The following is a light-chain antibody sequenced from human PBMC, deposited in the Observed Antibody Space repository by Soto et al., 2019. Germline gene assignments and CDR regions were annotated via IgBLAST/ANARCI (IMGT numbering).Light chain of an antibody. CDR2: EVS. CDR3: SSYTSSSTLV. Sequence: QSVLTQSASVSGSPGQSITISCTGTSSDVGGYNYVSWYQQHPGKAPKLMIYEVSNRPSGVSNRFSGSKSGNTASLTISGLQAEDEADYYCSSYTSSSTLVFGTGTKVTVL. J-gene: IGLJ1*01. V-gene: IGLV2-14*01. CDR1: SSDVGGYNY.